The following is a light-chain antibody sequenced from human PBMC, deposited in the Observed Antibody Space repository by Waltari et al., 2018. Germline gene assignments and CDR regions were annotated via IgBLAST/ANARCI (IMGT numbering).Light chain of an antibody. CDR2: AAS. Sequence: DIQMTQSPTSVPASVGDRVPIPCRASQGIKRWLVWYQQKPGQAPKFLISAASSLEGGVPSRFSASGSGTDFTLTISSLQPEDFATYYCQQASRLPITFGQGTRLEIK. J-gene: IGKJ5*01. V-gene: IGKV1D-12*01. CDR1: QGIKRW. CDR3: QQASRLPIT.